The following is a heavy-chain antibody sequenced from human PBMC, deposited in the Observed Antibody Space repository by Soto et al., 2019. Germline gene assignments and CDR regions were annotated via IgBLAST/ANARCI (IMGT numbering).Heavy chain of an antibody. D-gene: IGHD3-9*01. V-gene: IGHV3-30-3*01. CDR2: ISYDGNTK. CDR1: GFIFSTYA. Sequence: SLRLSCAASGFIFSTYAMHWVRQPPGQGLEWVAVISYDGNTKDYADSVKGRFSISRDNSKNTVYLRMSSLRTEDTAVYYCARPGSGYDVLTGRYFYYYHTVDVWGQGTTVTVSS. J-gene: IGHJ6*02. CDR3: ARPGSGYDVLTGRYFYYYHTVDV.